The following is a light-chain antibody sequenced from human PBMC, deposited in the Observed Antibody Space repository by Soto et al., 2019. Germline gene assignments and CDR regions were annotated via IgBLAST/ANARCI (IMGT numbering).Light chain of an antibody. V-gene: IGKV3-20*01. J-gene: IGKJ3*01. Sequence: EIVLTQSPGTLSLSPGERATLSCRASQSVSSSYLAWYQQKPGQAPRLLIYGASSSATGIPDRFGGSGSGKDFPLSRGSRGLEDFEVYYCQQYGSSPSPFGPGTKVDIK. CDR2: GAS. CDR3: QQYGSSPSP. CDR1: QSVSSSY.